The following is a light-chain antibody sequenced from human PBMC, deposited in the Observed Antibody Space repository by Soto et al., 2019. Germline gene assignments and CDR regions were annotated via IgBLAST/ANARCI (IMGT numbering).Light chain of an antibody. J-gene: IGKJ4*01. CDR2: AAS. V-gene: IGKV1-27*01. Sequence: DIQMTQSPSSLSASVGDRVTITCRASQGIGNFLAWYQQKPGKVPKLLIYAASTLQSGVPSRFSDSGSGTDFTLTISSLQPEDAATYYCQKYNSAPLTFGGGTKVEIK. CDR3: QKYNSAPLT. CDR1: QGIGNF.